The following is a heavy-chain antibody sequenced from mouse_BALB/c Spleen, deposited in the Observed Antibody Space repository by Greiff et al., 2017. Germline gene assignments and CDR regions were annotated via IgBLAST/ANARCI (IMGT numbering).Heavy chain of an antibody. CDR3: AREYERAWFAY. Sequence: EVKLMESGPGLVKPSQSLSLTCSVTGYSITSGYYWNWIRQFPGNKLEWMGYISYDGSNNYNPSLKNRISITRDTSKNQFFLKLNSVTTEDTATYYCAREYERAWFAYWGQGTLVTVSA. CDR2: ISYDGSN. CDR1: GYSITSGYY. V-gene: IGHV3-6*02. D-gene: IGHD2-14*01. J-gene: IGHJ3*01.